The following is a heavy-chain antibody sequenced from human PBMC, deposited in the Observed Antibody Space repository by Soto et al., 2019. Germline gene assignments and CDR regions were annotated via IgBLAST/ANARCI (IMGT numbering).Heavy chain of an antibody. V-gene: IGHV1-69*06. D-gene: IGHD2-21*01. CDR2: IIPICSSA. J-gene: IGHJ6*02. Sequence: QVQLVQSGAEVKKPGSSVKVSCKASGGSFNSYAISWVRQAPGQGLARVGGIIPICSSANYGQKLQGQLTITAGKSTRTAYMDLSSLTTDDTAVYYCAKTSRASYILHGMDVWGQGTTVTVSS. CDR3: AKTSRASYILHGMDV. CDR1: GGSFNSYA.